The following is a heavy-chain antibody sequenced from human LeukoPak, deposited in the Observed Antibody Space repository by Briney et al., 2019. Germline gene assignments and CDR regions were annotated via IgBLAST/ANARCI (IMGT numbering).Heavy chain of an antibody. D-gene: IGHD5-12*01. CDR1: GYTFTSYD. V-gene: IGHV1-69*04. CDR2: LIPVLGMS. CDR3: ARDRGGGFDLAFFDH. Sequence: SVKVSCKASGYTFTSYDINWVRQAPGQGLEWMGRLIPVLGMSHYAPGFQGRVTLTADRSTNTAYMELGRLTSDDTAVYFCARDRGGGFDLAFFDHWGQGTLVTVSS. J-gene: IGHJ4*02.